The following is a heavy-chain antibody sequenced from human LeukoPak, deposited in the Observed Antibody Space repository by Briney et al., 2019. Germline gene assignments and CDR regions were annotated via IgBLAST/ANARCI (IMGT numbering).Heavy chain of an antibody. CDR1: GFTFSSYW. Sequence: GGSLRLSCAASGFTFSSYWMNWVRQAPGKGLVWVSRIASDGSSITYADSVKGRFTISRDNSKNTLYLQMNSLRADDTAVYYCAKIERLRYFDYWGQGTLVTVSS. J-gene: IGHJ4*02. CDR2: IASDGSSI. CDR3: AKIERLRYFDY. D-gene: IGHD6-25*01. V-gene: IGHV3-74*01.